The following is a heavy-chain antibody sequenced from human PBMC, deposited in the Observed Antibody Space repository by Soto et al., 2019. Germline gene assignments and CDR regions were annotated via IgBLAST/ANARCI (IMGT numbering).Heavy chain of an antibody. CDR3: AKDLLVRGPYCFDY. D-gene: IGHD3-10*01. Sequence: QVQLVESGGAVVQPGRSLRLSCAASGFTFSTYGMHWVRQAPGKGLEWVAFISYDGSTTYYANSVKGRFTISRDNSQHTLYLQMNSLRAEETAVYYCAKDLLVRGPYCFDYWGQGTLVTVSS. V-gene: IGHV3-30*02. CDR1: GFTFSTYG. J-gene: IGHJ4*02. CDR2: ISYDGSTT.